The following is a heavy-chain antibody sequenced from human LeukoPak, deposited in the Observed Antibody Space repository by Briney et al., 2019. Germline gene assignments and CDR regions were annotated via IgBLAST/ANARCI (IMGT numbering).Heavy chain of an antibody. V-gene: IGHV3-48*04. CDR1: GFTFSDYP. D-gene: IGHD5-24*01. CDR3: AKEGRSLQTY. CDR2: IRATSTTLYYQD. J-gene: IGHJ4*02. Sequence: PGGSLRLSCAASGFTFSDYPMNWIRQAPGKGLEWVSNIRATSTTLYYQDYYADSVKGRFTISRDNAKNSLYLQMNSLRVEDTAVYYCAKEGRSLQTYWGQGTLVTVSS.